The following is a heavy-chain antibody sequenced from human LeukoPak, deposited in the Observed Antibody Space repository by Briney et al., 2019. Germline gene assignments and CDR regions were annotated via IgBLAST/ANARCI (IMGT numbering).Heavy chain of an antibody. V-gene: IGHV4-39*07. D-gene: IGHD1-14*01. J-gene: IGHJ6*02. Sequence: PSETLSLTCTVSGGSISSSSYYWGWIRQPPGRGLEWIGEINHSGSTNYNPSLKSRVTISVDTSKNQFSLKLSSVTAADTAVYYCATGRNRYYYYGMDVWGQGTTVTVSS. CDR1: GGSISSSSYY. CDR3: ATGRNRYYYYGMDV. CDR2: INHSGST.